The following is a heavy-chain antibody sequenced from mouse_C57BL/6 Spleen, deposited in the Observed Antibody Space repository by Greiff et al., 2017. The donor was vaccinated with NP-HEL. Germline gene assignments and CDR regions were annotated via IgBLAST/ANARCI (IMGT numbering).Heavy chain of an antibody. CDR2: INPSNGGT. Sequence: VQLQQSGTELVKPGASVKLSCKASGYTFTSYWMHWVKQRPGQGLEWIGNINPSNGGTNYNEKFKSKATLTVDKSSSTAYMQLSSLTSEDSAVYYGASAFLYYGYDGFAYWGQGTLVTVSA. V-gene: IGHV1-53*01. J-gene: IGHJ3*01. CDR3: ASAFLYYGYDGFAY. CDR1: GYTFTSYW. D-gene: IGHD2-2*01.